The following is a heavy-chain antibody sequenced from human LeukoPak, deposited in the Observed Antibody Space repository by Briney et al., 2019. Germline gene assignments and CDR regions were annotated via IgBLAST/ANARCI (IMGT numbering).Heavy chain of an antibody. V-gene: IGHV4-39*01. CDR1: GGSISSSSYY. Sequence: PSETLSLTCTVSGGSISSSSYYWGWIRQPLGKGLEWIGSIYYSGSTYYNPSLKSRVTISVDTSKNQFSLKLSSVTAADTAVYYCARISGDGYFDYWGQGTLVTVSS. CDR2: IYYSGST. J-gene: IGHJ4*02. CDR3: ARISGDGYFDY.